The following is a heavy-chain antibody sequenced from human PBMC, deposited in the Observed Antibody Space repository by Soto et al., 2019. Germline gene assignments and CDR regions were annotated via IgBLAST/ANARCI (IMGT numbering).Heavy chain of an antibody. CDR2: ISGYNGNT. CDR3: ARPTDFYYYAMDV. CDR1: CYTFTSFG. V-gene: IGHV1-18*01. Sequence: SVKVYFKASCYTFTSFGINRVRQAPGQGLEWMGWISGYNGNTNYAQNLQDRVTMTRDTSTSTAYMELRSLRSDDTAVYYCARPTDFYYYAMDVWGQGTTVTVSS. J-gene: IGHJ6*02.